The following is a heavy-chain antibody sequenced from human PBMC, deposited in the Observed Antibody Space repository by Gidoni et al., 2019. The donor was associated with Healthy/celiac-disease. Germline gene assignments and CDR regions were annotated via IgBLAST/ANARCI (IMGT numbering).Heavy chain of an antibody. D-gene: IGHD6-6*01. Sequence: QVQLVESGGGVVPPGGSLRLSCAASGFTFRSYGMHWVRQAPGKGLGWVAVISYDGSNKYYADSVKGRFTISRDNSKNTLYLQMNSLRAEDTAVYYCAKSPRAGWYYFDYWGQGTLVTVSS. CDR2: ISYDGSNK. CDR1: GFTFRSYG. V-gene: IGHV3-30*18. CDR3: AKSPRAGWYYFDY. J-gene: IGHJ4*02.